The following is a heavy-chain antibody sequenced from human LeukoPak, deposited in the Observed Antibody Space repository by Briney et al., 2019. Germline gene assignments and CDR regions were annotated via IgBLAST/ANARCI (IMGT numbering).Heavy chain of an antibody. Sequence: GASVKVSCKASGYTFTSYYMHWVRQAPGQGLEWMGWINPNSGGTNYAQKFQGRVTMTRDTSISTAYMELSRLRSDDTAVYYCARESFVNGGWFGEKNAFDIWGQGTMVTVSS. CDR2: INPNSGGT. CDR1: GYTFTSYY. J-gene: IGHJ3*02. CDR3: ARESFVNGGWFGEKNAFDI. D-gene: IGHD3-10*01. V-gene: IGHV1-2*02.